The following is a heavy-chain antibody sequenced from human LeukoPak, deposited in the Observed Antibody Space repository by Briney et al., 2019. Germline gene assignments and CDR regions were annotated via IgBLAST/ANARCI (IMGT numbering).Heavy chain of an antibody. CDR2: ISSSSSYI. J-gene: IGHJ4*02. CDR1: GFTFSSYS. Sequence: GGSLRLSCAASGFTFSSYSMNWVRQAPGKGLEWDSSISSSSSYIYYADSVKGRFTISRDNAKNSLYLQMNSLRAEDTAVYYCAREPTAPYYYGSRLAYYFDYWGQGTLVTVSS. V-gene: IGHV3-21*01. D-gene: IGHD3-10*01. CDR3: AREPTAPYYYGSRLAYYFDY.